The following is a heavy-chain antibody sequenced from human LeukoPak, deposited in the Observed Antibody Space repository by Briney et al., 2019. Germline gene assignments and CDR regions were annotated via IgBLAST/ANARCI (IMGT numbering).Heavy chain of an antibody. Sequence: SETLSLTCAVYGGSFSGYYWSWIRQPPGKGLEWIGEINQSGSTNYNPSLKSRDTISVDTSKNQFSLKLSSVTAADTAVYCCARGRAYYGSGSYYKGWFDPWGQGTLVTVSS. CDR1: GGSFSGYY. CDR2: INQSGST. V-gene: IGHV4-34*01. CDR3: ARGRAYYGSGSYYKGWFDP. J-gene: IGHJ5*02. D-gene: IGHD3-10*01.